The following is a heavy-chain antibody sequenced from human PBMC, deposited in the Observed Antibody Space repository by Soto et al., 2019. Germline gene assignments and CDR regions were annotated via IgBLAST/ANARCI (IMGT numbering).Heavy chain of an antibody. D-gene: IGHD3-9*01. Sequence: GGSLRLSCAASGFTFSSYAMSWVRQAPGKGLEWVSAISGSGGSTYYADSVEGRFTISRDNSKNTLYLQMSSLRAEDTAVYYCAKYRGFDILTGYYDYYGMDVWGPGTTVTVSS. V-gene: IGHV3-23*01. J-gene: IGHJ6*02. CDR1: GFTFSSYA. CDR2: ISGSGGST. CDR3: AKYRGFDILTGYYDYYGMDV.